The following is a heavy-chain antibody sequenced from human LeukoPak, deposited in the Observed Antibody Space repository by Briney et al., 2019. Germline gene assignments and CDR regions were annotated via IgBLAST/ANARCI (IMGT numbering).Heavy chain of an antibody. Sequence: PGESLRLSCAASGFTFSSYAMSWVRQAPGKGLEWVSAISGSGGSTYYADSVKGRFTHSRDNSKNALYPEMTSERGEDTAVYYCAKDEGWFDPWGQGTLVTVSS. CDR3: AKDEGWFDP. CDR2: ISGSGGST. V-gene: IGHV3-23*01. J-gene: IGHJ5*02. CDR1: GFTFSSYA.